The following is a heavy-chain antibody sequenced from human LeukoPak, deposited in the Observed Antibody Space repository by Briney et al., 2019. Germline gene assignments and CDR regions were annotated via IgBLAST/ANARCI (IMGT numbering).Heavy chain of an antibody. Sequence: GGSLRLSCAASGFSFSTYGMSWVRQAPGKGLEWVSAISGSGGSTCYADSVKGRFTISRDNAKNTLYLQMNSLRAEDTAVYYCARIYYYDSSGLGYWGQGTLVTVSS. CDR2: ISGSGGST. CDR1: GFSFSTYG. V-gene: IGHV3-23*01. J-gene: IGHJ4*02. D-gene: IGHD3-22*01. CDR3: ARIYYYDSSGLGY.